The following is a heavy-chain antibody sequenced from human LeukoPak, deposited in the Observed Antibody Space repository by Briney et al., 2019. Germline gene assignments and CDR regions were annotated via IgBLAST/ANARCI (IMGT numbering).Heavy chain of an antibody. J-gene: IGHJ4*02. CDR1: GGSFSGYY. D-gene: IGHD3-16*01. CDR3: ARVARETDMITFGGDFDY. Sequence: PSETLSLTCAVYGGSFSGYYWSCIRQPPGKGLEWIGEINHSGRTNYNPSLTSRVTISVDTSTNQFSLKLSSVTAADTAVYYCARVARETDMITFGGDFDYWGQGTLVTVSS. V-gene: IGHV4-34*01. CDR2: INHSGRT.